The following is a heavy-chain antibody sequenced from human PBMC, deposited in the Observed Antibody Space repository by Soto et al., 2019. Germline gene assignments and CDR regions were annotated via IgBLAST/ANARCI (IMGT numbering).Heavy chain of an antibody. CDR2: IYYSGGT. J-gene: IGHJ5*02. CDR3: ARDYDSSGYYHTYWFDP. D-gene: IGHD3-22*01. V-gene: IGHV4-61*01. Sequence: SETLSLTCTVSGDSVSSGSYYWSWIRQPPGKGLEWIGHIYYSGGTHYNPSLKSRVTFSVDTSNNQFSLKMNSMTAADTAVYYCARDYDSSGYYHTYWFDPWGQGTLVTVSS. CDR1: GDSVSSGSYY.